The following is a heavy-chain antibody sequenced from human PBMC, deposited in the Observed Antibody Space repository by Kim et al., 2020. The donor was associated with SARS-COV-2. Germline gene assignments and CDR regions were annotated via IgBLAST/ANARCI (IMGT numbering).Heavy chain of an antibody. D-gene: IGHD3-22*01. V-gene: IGHV3-7*01. Sequence: YADLVKGRFTLSRDNAKNSMYLQMNSLRVEDTAVFYCARDEVGCYYHRWGQGTLVTVSS. CDR3: ARDEVGCYYHR. J-gene: IGHJ5*02.